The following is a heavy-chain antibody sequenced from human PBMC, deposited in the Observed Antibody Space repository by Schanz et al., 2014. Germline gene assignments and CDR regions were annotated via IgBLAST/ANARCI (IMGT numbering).Heavy chain of an antibody. CDR1: GFTFNNYG. J-gene: IGHJ5*02. CDR3: AKVVASGPTTGPFDP. Sequence: AQLLESGGGLVQPGGSLRLSCAASGFTFNNYGMHWVRQAPGKGLEWVAFIWSDGSRTYHAESVKGRFTISRDNSRNTLYLQMDSLRDEDTALYYCAKVVASGPTTGPFDPWGQGTLVTVSS. CDR2: IWSDGSRT. D-gene: IGHD1-26*01. V-gene: IGHV3-30*02.